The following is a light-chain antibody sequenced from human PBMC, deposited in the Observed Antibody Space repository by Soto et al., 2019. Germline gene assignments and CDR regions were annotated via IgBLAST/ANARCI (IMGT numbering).Light chain of an antibody. V-gene: IGKV1D-16*01. CDR1: QGISSW. CDR2: AAS. CDR3: KQYNSYPPT. Sequence: DIQMTQSPSSLSASVGDRVTITCRASQGISSWLAWYQQKPKKAPKSLIYAASSLQGGVPSRFRGSGSGTDFTLTISSLQAEDFATDYCKQYNSYPPTFRPRTKVDIK. J-gene: IGKJ3*01.